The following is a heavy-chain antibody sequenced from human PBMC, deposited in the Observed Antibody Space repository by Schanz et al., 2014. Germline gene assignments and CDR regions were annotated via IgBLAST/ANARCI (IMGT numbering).Heavy chain of an antibody. V-gene: IGHV1-18*01. D-gene: IGHD2-2*01. CDR2: ISAYNGHT. Sequence: QLMQSGSEVRKPGASVKVSCKASGYIFGSHGITWVRQAPGQGLEWMGWISAYNGHTTYAQKFQGRVNMTTDTSTSTAYMELRNVRYDDTAMYYCARGIPYCSSTSCSGLDAYDVWGQGTLVTVSS. CDR1: GYIFGSHG. J-gene: IGHJ3*01. CDR3: ARGIPYCSSTSCSGLDAYDV.